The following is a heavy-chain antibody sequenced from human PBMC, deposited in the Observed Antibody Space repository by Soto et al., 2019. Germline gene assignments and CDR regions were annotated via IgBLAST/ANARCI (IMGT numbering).Heavy chain of an antibody. CDR1: GFRFSDYD. CDR3: ARGRPFWSDFYIDH. J-gene: IGHJ1*01. Sequence: EVQLVESGGVMIQRGGSLRLSCEASGFRFSDYDMHCVRQHPGKGLEWVSGIGTNADTHYSDSVKGRFNISRENDKNSLFLQMNSLKADDTAVYFCARGRPFWSDFYIDHWGQGTMVTVSS. V-gene: IGHV3-13*01. D-gene: IGHD3-3*01. CDR2: IGTNADT.